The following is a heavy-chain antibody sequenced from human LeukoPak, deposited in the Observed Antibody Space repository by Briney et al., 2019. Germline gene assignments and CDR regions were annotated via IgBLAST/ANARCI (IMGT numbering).Heavy chain of an antibody. D-gene: IGHD5-24*01. Sequence: GGSLRLSCAASGFTFSSYSMNWVRQAPGKGLEWVSSISSSSSYIYYADSVKGRFIISRDNAKNSLYLQMNSLRAEDTAVYYCAGLEMATRGYYFDYWGQGTLVTVSS. CDR3: AGLEMATRGYYFDY. J-gene: IGHJ4*02. CDR2: ISSSSSYI. CDR1: GFTFSSYS. V-gene: IGHV3-21*01.